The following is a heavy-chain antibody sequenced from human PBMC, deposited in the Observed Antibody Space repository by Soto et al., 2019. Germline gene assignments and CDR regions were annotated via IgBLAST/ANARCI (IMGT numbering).Heavy chain of an antibody. Sequence: QVKLVQSGTEVKKPGASMKVSCKASGYSFGTSGISWVRQAPGQGLEWMGWISAYNGNTNYEQKLQDRVTMTTDTSTNTAYLELRSLRSDDTAVYYCARAGQYYDSRGYANWGQGTLVTVSS. CDR1: GYSFGTSG. D-gene: IGHD3-22*01. J-gene: IGHJ4*02. V-gene: IGHV1-18*01. CDR3: ARAGQYYDSRGYAN. CDR2: ISAYNGNT.